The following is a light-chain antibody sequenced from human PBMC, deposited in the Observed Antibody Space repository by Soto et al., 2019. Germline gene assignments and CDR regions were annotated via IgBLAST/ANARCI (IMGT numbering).Light chain of an antibody. V-gene: IGKV3-20*01. CDR1: QSVSTTY. J-gene: IGKJ1*01. Sequence: EIVLTQSPGTLSLSPGERATLSCRASQSVSTTYLAWYQQKPGHAPRLLIYGASSRATGIPDRFSGSGSGTDFTLTISRLEPEDFAVYYCQQYGSSRWTFGQGTKVDIK. CDR2: GAS. CDR3: QQYGSSRWT.